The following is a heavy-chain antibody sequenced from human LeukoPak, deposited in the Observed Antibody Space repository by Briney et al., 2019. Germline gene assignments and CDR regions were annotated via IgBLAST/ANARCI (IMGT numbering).Heavy chain of an antibody. J-gene: IGHJ4*02. CDR2: IWYDGSNK. CDR3: AKDRPGEAWFDY. CDR1: GFTFSSYG. D-gene: IGHD7-27*01. V-gene: IGHV3-33*06. Sequence: GRSLRLSCAASGFTFSSYGMHWVRQAPGKGLEWVAVIWYDGSNKYYADSVKGRFAISRDNSKNMVYLQMDSLRAEDTAVYYCAKDRPGEAWFDYWGQGTLVTVSS.